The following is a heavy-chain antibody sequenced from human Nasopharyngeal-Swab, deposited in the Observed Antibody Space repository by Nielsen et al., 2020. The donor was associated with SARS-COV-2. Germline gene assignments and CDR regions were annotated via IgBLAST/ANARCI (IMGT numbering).Heavy chain of an antibody. CDR1: GGSFSGYY. V-gene: IGHV4-39*01. Sequence: SETLSLTCAVYGGSFSGYYWGWIRQPPGKGLEWIGSIYYSGSTYYNPSLKSRVTISVDTSKNQFSLKLSSVTAADTAVYYCARHAVLRYFDWAQDDAFDIWGQGTMVTVSS. CDR2: IYYSGST. CDR3: ARHAVLRYFDWAQDDAFDI. J-gene: IGHJ3*02. D-gene: IGHD3-9*01.